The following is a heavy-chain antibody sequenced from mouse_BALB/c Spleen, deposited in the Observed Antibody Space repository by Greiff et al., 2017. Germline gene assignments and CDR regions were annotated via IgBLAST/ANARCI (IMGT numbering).Heavy chain of an antibody. D-gene: IGHD1-1*02. J-gene: IGHJ4*01. Sequence: EVQLVESGGGLVKPGGSLKLSCAASGFTFSDYYMYWVRQTPEKRLEWVAYISSGGGSTYYPDTVKGRFTISRDNAKNTLYLQMSSLKSEDTAMYYCARHGGNYGLDAMDYWGQGTSVTVSS. V-gene: IGHV5-12-1*01. CDR1: GFTFSDYY. CDR2: ISSGGGST. CDR3: ARHGGNYGLDAMDY.